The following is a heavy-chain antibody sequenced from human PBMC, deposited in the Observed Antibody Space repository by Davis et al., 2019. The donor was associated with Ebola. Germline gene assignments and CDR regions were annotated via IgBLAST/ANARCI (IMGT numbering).Heavy chain of an antibody. J-gene: IGHJ6*03. D-gene: IGHD2-2*01. CDR3: ARAGDCSSTSCFYYYFYMDV. V-gene: IGHV3-9*01. CDR2: ISWNRGSI. CDR1: GFTFDDYA. Sequence: SLKISCAASGFTFDDYAMHWVRQAPGKGLEWVSGISWNRGSIGYADSVKGRFTISNDNAKNSLYLQMNSLRAEDTAVYYCARAGDCSSTSCFYYYFYMDVWGKGTTVTVSS.